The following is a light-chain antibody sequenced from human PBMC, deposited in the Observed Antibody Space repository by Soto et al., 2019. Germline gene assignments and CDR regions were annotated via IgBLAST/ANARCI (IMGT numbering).Light chain of an antibody. J-gene: IGKJ4*01. CDR2: DAS. CDR3: QQRNDGLT. CDR1: QTVTDSY. V-gene: IGKV3D-20*02. Sequence: SVLTQSPGTLSLSPGESATLSCRASQTVTDSYLAWYQQTPGQAPRLLIYDASNRATGVPARFSGSGSGTDFTLTISSLEPADFAVYYCQQRNDGLTFGGGTKVAIK.